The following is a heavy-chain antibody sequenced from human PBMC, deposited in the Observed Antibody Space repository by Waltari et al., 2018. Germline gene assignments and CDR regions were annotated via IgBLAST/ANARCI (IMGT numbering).Heavy chain of an antibody. D-gene: IGHD3-22*01. CDR1: GYTFTSYY. CDR2: INPRGGST. J-gene: IGHJ4*02. Sequence: VQLVQSGAEVKKPGATVKISCKVSGYTFTSYYMHWVRQAPGQGLEWMGIINPRGGSTSYAQKFQGRVTMTRDTSTSTVYMELSSLRSEDTAVYYCARSYDSSGPQSYYFDYWGQGTLVTVSS. CDR3: ARSYDSSGPQSYYFDY. V-gene: IGHV1-46*01.